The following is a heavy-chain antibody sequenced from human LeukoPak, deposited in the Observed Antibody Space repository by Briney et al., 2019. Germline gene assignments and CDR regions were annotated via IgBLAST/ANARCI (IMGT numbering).Heavy chain of an antibody. CDR1: GYTFTSYG. CDR3: ARNAGSSGYSYYYYYTDV. D-gene: IGHD3-22*01. Sequence: GASVKVSCKASGYTFTSYGISWVRQAPGQGLEWMGWINPNSGGTNYAQKFQGRVTMTRDTSISTAYMELSRLRSDDTAVYYCARNAGSSGYSYYYYYTDVWGKGTTVTVSS. CDR2: INPNSGGT. V-gene: IGHV1-2*02. J-gene: IGHJ6*03.